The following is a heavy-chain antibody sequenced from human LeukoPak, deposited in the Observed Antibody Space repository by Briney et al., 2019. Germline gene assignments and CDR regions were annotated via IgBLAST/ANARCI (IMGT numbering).Heavy chain of an antibody. CDR2: INPSGGSS. D-gene: IGHD1-26*01. V-gene: IGHV1-46*01. CDR1: GYTFTSYY. J-gene: IGHJ3*02. CDR3: ARESGSSGMDI. Sequence: ASVKVSCKASGYTFTSYYMHRVRQAPGQGLEWMGIINPSGGSSTYAQRFQGRVSMTRDMSTSTVYMELSSLRSEDTALYYCARESGSSGMDIWGQGTMVTVSS.